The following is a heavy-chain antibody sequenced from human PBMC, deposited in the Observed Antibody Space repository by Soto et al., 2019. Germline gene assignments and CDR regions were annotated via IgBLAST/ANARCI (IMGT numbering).Heavy chain of an antibody. J-gene: IGHJ4*02. CDR2: IVADGTGL. CDR3: GRDDDPPDNGLDH. Sequence: QVQLVESGGGVVQPGRSLRLSCAASGFRFSNYGMHWVRQAPGKGLEWLAGIVADGTGLHYADSVRGRFTISRDNSKNTRYLHLNSLGADETAIYFCGRDDDPPDNGLDHWGQGTLVTVSS. V-gene: IGHV3-33*01. D-gene: IGHD1-1*01. CDR1: GFRFSNYG.